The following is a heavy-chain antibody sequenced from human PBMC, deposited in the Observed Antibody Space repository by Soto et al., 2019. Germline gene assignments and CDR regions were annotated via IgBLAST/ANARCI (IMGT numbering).Heavy chain of an antibody. CDR1: GLTFSDCY. CDR3: ARVRFGEWGYAMDV. V-gene: IGHV3-11*01. D-gene: IGHD3-10*01. J-gene: IGHJ6*02. Sequence: QVQLVESGGGLVKPGGSLRLSCAASGLTFSDCYMNWIRQAPGKGLEWVSYISSGGSSINYAGSVKGRFTISRDNAKNSLYLQMNSLRAEDTAMYYCARVRFGEWGYAMDVWGQGTTVTVSS. CDR2: ISSGGSSI.